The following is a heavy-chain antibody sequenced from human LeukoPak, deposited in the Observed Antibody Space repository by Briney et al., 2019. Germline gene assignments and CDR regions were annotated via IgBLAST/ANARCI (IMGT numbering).Heavy chain of an antibody. Sequence: ASVKVSCKASGGTFISYAISWVRQAPGQGLEWMGGIIPIFGTANYAQKFQGRVTITTDESTSTAYMELSSLRSEDTAVYYCARDLAAQGAFDIWGQGTMVTVSS. V-gene: IGHV1-69*05. CDR1: GGTFISYA. CDR2: IIPIFGTA. CDR3: ARDLAAQGAFDI. D-gene: IGHD6-6*01. J-gene: IGHJ3*02.